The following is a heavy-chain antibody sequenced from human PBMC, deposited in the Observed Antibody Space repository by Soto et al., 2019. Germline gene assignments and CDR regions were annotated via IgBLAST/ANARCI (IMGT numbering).Heavy chain of an antibody. D-gene: IGHD7-27*01. CDR2: FYTSGNT. CDR1: GGSVSSYY. V-gene: IGHV4-4*07. J-gene: IGHJ5*02. CDR3: VSDSTGWFDP. Sequence: SETLSLTCTVSGGSVSSYYWSWIRQPAGKGLEWIGRFYTSGNTNYNPSLKSRVTMSLDTSKNQFSLKLSSVTAADTAVYFCVSDSTGWFDPLGQGTLVTVSS.